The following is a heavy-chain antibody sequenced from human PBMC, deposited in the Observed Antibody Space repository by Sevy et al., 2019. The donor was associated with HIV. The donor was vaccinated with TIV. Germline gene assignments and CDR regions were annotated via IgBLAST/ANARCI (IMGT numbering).Heavy chain of an antibody. J-gene: IGHJ3*02. V-gene: IGHV3-7*01. Sequence: GGSLRLSCAASGFTFSSYWMSWVRQAPGKGLEWVANIKQDGSEKYYVDSVKGRFTISRDNAKNSLYLQMNSLRAEDTAVYYCAGDRIWFGELSDAFDIWGQGTMVTVSS. CDR2: IKQDGSEK. CDR1: GFTFSSYW. D-gene: IGHD3-10*01. CDR3: AGDRIWFGELSDAFDI.